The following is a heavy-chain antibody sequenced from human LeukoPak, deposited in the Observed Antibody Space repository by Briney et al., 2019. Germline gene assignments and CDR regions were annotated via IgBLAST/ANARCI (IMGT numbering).Heavy chain of an antibody. V-gene: IGHV3-48*01. CDR3: AREGYSSSPWV. D-gene: IGHD6-13*01. J-gene: IGHJ4*02. CDR2: ISSSSSTI. Sequence: PGGSLRLSCAASGFTFSSYSMNWVRQAPGKGLEWVSYISSSSSTIYYADSAKGRFTISRDNAKNSLYLQMNSLRAEDTAVYYCAREGYSSSPWVWGQGTLVTVSS. CDR1: GFTFSSYS.